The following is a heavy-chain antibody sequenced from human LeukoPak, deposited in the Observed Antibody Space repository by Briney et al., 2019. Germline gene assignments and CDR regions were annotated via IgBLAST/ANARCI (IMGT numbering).Heavy chain of an antibody. CDR3: AKDSYRRTSDYFDY. V-gene: IGHV3-30*18. CDR2: ISYDGSNK. D-gene: IGHD3-16*02. Sequence: GGSLRPSCAASGFTFSSYGMHWVRQAPGKGLEWVAVISYDGSNKYYADSVKGRFTISRDNSKNTLYLQMNSLRAEDTAVYYCAKDSYRRTSDYFDYWGQGTLVTVSS. J-gene: IGHJ4*02. CDR1: GFTFSSYG.